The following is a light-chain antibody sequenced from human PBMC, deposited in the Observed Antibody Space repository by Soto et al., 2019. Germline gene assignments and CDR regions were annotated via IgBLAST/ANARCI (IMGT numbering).Light chain of an antibody. V-gene: IGKV1-39*01. CDR3: QQSYSTPLFT. CDR2: AAS. Sequence: DIQMTQSPSSLSASVGDRVTITCRASQSISSHLNWYQQKPGKAPKLLIYAASSLQSGVPSRFSGRGSGTDFTLTISSLQPEDFATYYCQQSYSTPLFTFGPGTKVDIQ. CDR1: QSISSH. J-gene: IGKJ3*01.